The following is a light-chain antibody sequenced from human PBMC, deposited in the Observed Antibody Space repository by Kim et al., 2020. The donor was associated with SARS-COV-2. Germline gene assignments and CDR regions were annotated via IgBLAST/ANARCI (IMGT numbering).Light chain of an antibody. Sequence: VTLGQTARLTCGGNNIQTLNVHWYRQKPGQAPVLVMYKDSKRPSGIPERFSGSNSGNTATLTISRAQADDEADYFCQVWDSGTWVFGGGTQLTVL. CDR3: QVWDSGTWV. V-gene: IGLV3-9*01. CDR1: NIQTLN. CDR2: KDS. J-gene: IGLJ3*02.